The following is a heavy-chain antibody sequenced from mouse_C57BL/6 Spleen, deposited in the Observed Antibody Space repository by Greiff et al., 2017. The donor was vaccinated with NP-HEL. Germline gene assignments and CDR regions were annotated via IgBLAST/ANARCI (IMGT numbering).Heavy chain of an antibody. D-gene: IGHD2-1*01. J-gene: IGHJ2*01. V-gene: IGHV3-6*01. CDR2: ISYDGSN. CDR3: ARDLLFAFFDY. Sequence: ESGPGLVKPSQSLSLTCSVTGYSITSGYYWNWIRQFPGNKLEWMGYISYDGSNNYNPSLKNRISITRDTSKNQFFLKLNSVTTEDTATYYCARDLLFAFFDYWGQGTTLTVSS. CDR1: GYSITSGYY.